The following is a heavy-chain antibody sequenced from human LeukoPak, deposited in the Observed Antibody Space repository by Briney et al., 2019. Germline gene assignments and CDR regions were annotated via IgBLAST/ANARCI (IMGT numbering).Heavy chain of an antibody. V-gene: IGHV4-34*01. D-gene: IGHD3-3*01. CDR1: GGSFSGYY. CDR3: ARGDTDTIFGVVTTYGMDV. J-gene: IGHJ6*02. Sequence: PSGTLSLTCAVYGGSFSGYYWSWIRQPPGKGLEWIGEINHSGSTNYNPSLKSRVTISVDTSKNQFSLKLSSVTAADTAVYYCARGDTDTIFGVVTTYGMDVWGQGTTVTVSS. CDR2: INHSGST.